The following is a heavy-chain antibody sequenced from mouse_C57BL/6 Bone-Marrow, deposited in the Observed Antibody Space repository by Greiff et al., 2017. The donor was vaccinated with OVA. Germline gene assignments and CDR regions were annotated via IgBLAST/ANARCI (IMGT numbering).Heavy chain of an antibody. CDR1: GFSFNTYA. D-gene: IGHD1-1*01. Sequence: EVQLQQSGGGLVQPKGSLKLSCAASGFSFNTYAMNWVRQAPGKGLEWVARIRSKSNNYATYYADSVKDRFTISRDDSESMLYLQMNNLKTEDTAMYYCVRQGYYYGSSFYWYFDVWGTGTTVTVSS. CDR3: VRQGYYYGSSFYWYFDV. CDR2: IRSKSNNYAT. V-gene: IGHV10-1*01. J-gene: IGHJ1*03.